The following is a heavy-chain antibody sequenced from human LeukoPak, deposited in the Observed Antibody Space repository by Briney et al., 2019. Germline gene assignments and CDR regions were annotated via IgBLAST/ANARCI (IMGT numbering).Heavy chain of an antibody. J-gene: IGHJ6*02. V-gene: IGHV3-30*18. CDR1: GFTFSSYS. CDR2: ISYDGSNK. D-gene: IGHD6-6*01. Sequence: PGGSLRLSCAASGFTFSSYSMNWVRQAPGKGLEWVAVISYDGSNKYYADSVKGRFTISRDNSKNTLYLQMNSLRAEDTAVYYCAKDGVAARRNYYYYYGMDVWGQGTTVTVSS. CDR3: AKDGVAARRNYYYYYGMDV.